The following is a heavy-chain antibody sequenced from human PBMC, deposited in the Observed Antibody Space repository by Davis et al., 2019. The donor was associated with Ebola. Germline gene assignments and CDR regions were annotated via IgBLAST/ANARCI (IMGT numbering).Heavy chain of an antibody. CDR1: GYTFTSYD. Sequence: ASVKVSCKASGYTFTSYDINWVRQATGQGLEWMGWMNPNSGNTVYAQKFQGRVTMTRNTSISTAYMELSSLRSEDTAVYYCARGAVFATLRDGMDVWGQGTTVTVSS. D-gene: IGHD5-12*01. CDR2: MNPNSGNT. J-gene: IGHJ6*02. CDR3: ARGAVFATLRDGMDV. V-gene: IGHV1-8*01.